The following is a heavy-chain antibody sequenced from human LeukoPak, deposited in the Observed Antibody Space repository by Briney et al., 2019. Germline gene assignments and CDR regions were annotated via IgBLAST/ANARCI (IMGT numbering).Heavy chain of an antibody. CDR1: GFTFSSYS. Sequence: GGPLRLSCAASGFTFSSYSMNWVRQAPGKGLEWVSSISSSSSYIYYADSVKGRFTISRDNAKNSLYLQMNSLRAEDTAVYYCARALAADNWFDPWGQGTLVTVSS. D-gene: IGHD6-13*01. V-gene: IGHV3-21*01. J-gene: IGHJ5*02. CDR2: ISSSSSYI. CDR3: ARALAADNWFDP.